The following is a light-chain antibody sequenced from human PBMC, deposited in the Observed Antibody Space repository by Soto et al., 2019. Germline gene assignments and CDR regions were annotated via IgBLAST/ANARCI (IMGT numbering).Light chain of an antibody. J-gene: IGLJ3*02. Sequence: QSVLTQPPSASGTPGQRVTISCSGSSSNIGSNIVNWYQQFPGTAPKLLIYNSNQRPSGVPDRFSGSKSGTSASLAIGGLQSEDEADYYCAAWDDSLNAGVFGGGTKLTVL. V-gene: IGLV1-44*01. CDR2: NSN. CDR3: AAWDDSLNAGV. CDR1: SSNIGSNI.